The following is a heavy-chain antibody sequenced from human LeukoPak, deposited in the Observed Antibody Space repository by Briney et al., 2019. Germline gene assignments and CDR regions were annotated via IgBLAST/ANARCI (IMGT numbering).Heavy chain of an antibody. J-gene: IGHJ4*02. Sequence: GRSLRLSCAASGFTFSSYSMHWVRQAPGKGLEWVAAISYDGSNEYYAGSVKGRFTISRDNSKNTLYLQMNSLRAEDTAVYNCARDSGWHSDYWGQGTLVTVSS. V-gene: IGHV3-30-3*01. CDR3: ARDSGWHSDY. CDR2: ISYDGSNE. D-gene: IGHD6-19*01. CDR1: GFTFSSYS.